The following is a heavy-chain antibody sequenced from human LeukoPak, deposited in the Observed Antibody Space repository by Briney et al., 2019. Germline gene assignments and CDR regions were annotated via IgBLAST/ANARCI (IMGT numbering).Heavy chain of an antibody. D-gene: IGHD1-26*01. CDR2: ISSVATTT. CDR1: GFTLTSDS. V-gene: IGHV3-48*04. Sequence: GGSRRLSCAASGFTLTSDSMNWVRQAPGKGLEWISYISSVATTTYYADSVKGRFTISRDNAGNSLYLQINSLRVDDTAVYYCATGTVGAKYWGQGTLVIVSS. J-gene: IGHJ4*02. CDR3: ATGTVGAKY.